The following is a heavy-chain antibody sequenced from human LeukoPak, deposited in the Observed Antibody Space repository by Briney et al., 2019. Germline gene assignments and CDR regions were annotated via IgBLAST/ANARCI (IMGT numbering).Heavy chain of an antibody. V-gene: IGHV6-1*01. Sequence: PSQTLSLTCAISRDSVSSNSAAWNWIRQSPSRGLEWLGRTYYRSKWYNDYAVSVKSRITINPDTSKNQFSLQLNSVTPEDTAVYYCARDLSGYSGYDSYYFDYWGQGILVTVSS. CDR3: ARDLSGYSGYDSYYFDY. J-gene: IGHJ4*02. CDR2: TYYRSKWYN. D-gene: IGHD5-12*01. CDR1: RDSVSSNSAA.